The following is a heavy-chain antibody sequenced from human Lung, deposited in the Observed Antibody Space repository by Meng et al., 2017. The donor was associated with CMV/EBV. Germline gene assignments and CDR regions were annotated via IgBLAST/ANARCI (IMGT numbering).Heavy chain of an antibody. CDR3: ARGGPCSNGVCSDYGMDV. Sequence: GESLKISCAASGFTFSGYWMNWVRQTPGKGLEWVANIKQDGSDKYYADSVKGRFTISRDNAENSLYLQMNSLRAEDTAIYYCARGGPCSNGVCSDYGMDVWGQGTXVTVYS. D-gene: IGHD2-8*01. CDR1: GFTFSGYW. J-gene: IGHJ6*02. V-gene: IGHV3-7*01. CDR2: IKQDGSDK.